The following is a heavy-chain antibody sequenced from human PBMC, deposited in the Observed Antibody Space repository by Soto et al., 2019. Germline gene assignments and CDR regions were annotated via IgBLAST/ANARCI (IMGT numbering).Heavy chain of an antibody. V-gene: IGHV1-18*01. CDR2: INGYNGNT. J-gene: IGHJ6*02. CDR1: GYTFSTYG. D-gene: IGHD3-16*01. Sequence: ASVKVSCKASGYTFSTYGISWVRRAPGQGLEWMGWINGYNGNTNYAPKLQGRITMTTDTSTTTAYMELRSLRSDDTAVYYCARMGDVPYYYYGMDVWGQGTTVTVSS. CDR3: ARMGDVPYYYYGMDV.